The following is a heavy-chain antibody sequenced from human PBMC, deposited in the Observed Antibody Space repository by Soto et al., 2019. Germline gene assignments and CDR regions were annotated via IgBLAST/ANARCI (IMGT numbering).Heavy chain of an antibody. CDR3: LSSAWRGA. J-gene: IGHJ5*02. Sequence: GASLKISCKGSRDAFTNYWIAWVRQMPGKDLEWMGIIYPGDSNTRYSPSFQGQVTISADKSISTAYLQWSSLRVEDTAVYYGLSSAWRGAWGQGTLVTVSS. CDR2: IYPGDSNT. V-gene: IGHV5-51*01. CDR1: RDAFTNYW. D-gene: IGHD6-25*01.